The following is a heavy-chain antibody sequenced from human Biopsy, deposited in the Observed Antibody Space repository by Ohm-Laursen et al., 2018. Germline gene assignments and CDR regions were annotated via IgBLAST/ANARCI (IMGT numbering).Heavy chain of an antibody. D-gene: IGHD2/OR15-2a*01. CDR1: GDAFLGYY. Sequence: ASVKVSCKASGDAFLGYYLHWVRQAPGQGPEWMGRSIPMLGIANYAQKFQDRLTITSDKFTRTAYMELSSLRSEDTAVYYCARTSIMDVWGQGTTVTVSS. V-gene: IGHV1-69*02. CDR3: ARTSIMDV. J-gene: IGHJ6*02. CDR2: SIPMLGIA.